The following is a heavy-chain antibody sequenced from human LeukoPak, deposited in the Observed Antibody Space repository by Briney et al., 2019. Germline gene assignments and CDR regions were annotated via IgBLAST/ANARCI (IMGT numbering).Heavy chain of an antibody. D-gene: IGHD2-2*01. Sequence: GGSLRLSCAASGLTFSNYWMSWVRQAPGEGMEWVANIKQDGSQRHYVDSVKGRFTISRDNAENSLFLQTNILGAEDTAVYYCATYCSSARCPEYHFDYWGQGTLVTVSS. V-gene: IGHV3-7*01. J-gene: IGHJ4*02. CDR2: IKQDGSQR. CDR3: ATYCSSARCPEYHFDY. CDR1: GLTFSNYW.